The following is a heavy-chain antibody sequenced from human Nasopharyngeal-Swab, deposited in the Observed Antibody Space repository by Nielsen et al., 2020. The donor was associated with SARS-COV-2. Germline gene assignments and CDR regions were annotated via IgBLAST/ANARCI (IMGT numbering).Heavy chain of an antibody. CDR1: GFTFGDYA. Sequence: GSLRLSCTTSGFTFGDYAMSWFRQAPGKGLEWIGEITYSGSTNYNPSLKSRVTISVDTSKNQFSLKLSSVTAADTAVYYCAGGRIWFDPWGQGTLVTVSS. J-gene: IGHJ5*02. CDR2: ITYSGST. V-gene: IGHV4-34*01. CDR3: AGGRIWFDP. D-gene: IGHD2/OR15-2a*01.